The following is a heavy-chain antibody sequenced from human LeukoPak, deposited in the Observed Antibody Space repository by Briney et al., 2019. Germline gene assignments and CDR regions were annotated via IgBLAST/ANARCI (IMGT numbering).Heavy chain of an antibody. J-gene: IGHJ4*02. D-gene: IGHD3-3*01. CDR3: ARAFYDFWSGYYNPHFDY. CDR1: GYTFTGYY. V-gene: IGHV1-2*02. CDR2: NNPNSGGT. Sequence: ASVKVSCKASGYTFTGYYMHWVRQAPGQGLEWMGWNNPNSGGTNYAQKFQGRVTMTRDTSISTAYMELSRLRSDDTAVYYCARAFYDFWSGYYNPHFDYWGQGTLVTVSS.